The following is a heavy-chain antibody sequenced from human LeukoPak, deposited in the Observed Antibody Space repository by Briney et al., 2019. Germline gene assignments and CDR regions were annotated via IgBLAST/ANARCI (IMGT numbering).Heavy chain of an antibody. J-gene: IGHJ4*02. D-gene: IGHD6-13*01. CDR2: VNSDGSGT. Sequence: GGSLRLSCAASGFTFSTYWMHWVRQAPGKGLVWVSRVNSDGSGTTYADSVKGRFTISRDNAKNTLYLQMNSLRAEDTAMYYCARVYSRGPFDSWGQGTLVTVS. CDR3: ARVYSRGPFDS. V-gene: IGHV3-74*01. CDR1: GFTFSTYW.